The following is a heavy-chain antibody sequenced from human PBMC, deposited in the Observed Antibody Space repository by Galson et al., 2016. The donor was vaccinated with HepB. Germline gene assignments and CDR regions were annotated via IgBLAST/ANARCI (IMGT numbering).Heavy chain of an antibody. CDR1: GYTFTNYG. V-gene: IGHV1-18*01. D-gene: IGHD3-3*01. J-gene: IGHJ6*02. CDR3: AREGPREGFDFWSGYFGEENYYGMDV. Sequence: SVKVSCKASGYTFTNYGISWVRQAPGQGLEWMGWISTYNGNTNYAQKFQGRVTMTSDTSTSTAYMELRSLRSDDTAVYYCAREGPREGFDFWSGYFGEENYYGMDVWGQGTTVTVSS. CDR2: ISTYNGNT.